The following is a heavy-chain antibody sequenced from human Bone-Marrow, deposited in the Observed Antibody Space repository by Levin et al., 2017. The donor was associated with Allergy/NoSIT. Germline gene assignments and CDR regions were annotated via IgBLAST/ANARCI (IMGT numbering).Heavy chain of an antibody. D-gene: IGHD3-3*01. V-gene: IGHV2-26*01. CDR1: GFSLSNARMG. CDR2: IFSNDEK. Sequence: SGPTLVKPTETLTLTCTVSGFSLSNARMGVSWIRQPPGKALEWLAHIFSNDEKSYSTSLKSRLTISKDTSKSQVVLTMTNMDPVDTATYYCARTALEGPYYDFWSTYYYYMDVWGKGTTVTVSS. J-gene: IGHJ6*03. CDR3: ARTALEGPYYDFWSTYYYYMDV.